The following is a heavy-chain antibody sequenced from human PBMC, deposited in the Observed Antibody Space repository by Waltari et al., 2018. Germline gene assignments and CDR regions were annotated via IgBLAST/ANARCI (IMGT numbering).Heavy chain of an antibody. Sequence: DVQLLESGGGLVQPGGSLRLSCAASGFTFSNYAIPWVRQAPGRGLEWVSTTTPSGDRTYYADSVRGRFTVARDNSKTTLYLQMNSLRAEDTAVYYATTTVTHYYYYYGMDVWGQGTTVTVSS. CDR1: GFTFSNYA. V-gene: IGHV3-23*01. J-gene: IGHJ6*02. CDR3: TTTVTHYYYYYGMDV. CDR2: TTPSGDRT. D-gene: IGHD4-17*01.